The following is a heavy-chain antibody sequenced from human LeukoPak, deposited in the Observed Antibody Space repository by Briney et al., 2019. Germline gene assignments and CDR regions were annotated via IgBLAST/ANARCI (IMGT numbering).Heavy chain of an antibody. CDR3: ARAGEGDSSGYYYVPPFDI. D-gene: IGHD3-22*01. CDR1: GYSFTSYW. V-gene: IGHV5-51*01. Sequence: GESLKISCKGSGYSFTSYWIGWVRQMPGKGLEWMGIIYPGDSDTRYSPSFQGQVTISADKSISTAYLQWSSLKASDIAMYYCARAGEGDSSGYYYVPPFDIWGQGTMATVSS. J-gene: IGHJ3*02. CDR2: IYPGDSDT.